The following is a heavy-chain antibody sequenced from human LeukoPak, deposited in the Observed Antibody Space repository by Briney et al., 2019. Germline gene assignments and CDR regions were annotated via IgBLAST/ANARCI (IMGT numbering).Heavy chain of an antibody. J-gene: IGHJ4*02. CDR2: ISSSSTYI. CDR3: ARDGSSSWPPYYFDY. CDR1: GFTFSSYT. D-gene: IGHD6-13*01. V-gene: IGHV3-21*01. Sequence: GGSLRLSCAASGFTFSSYTMNWVRQVPGKGLEWVSSISSSSTYIYYADSMKGRFTISRDNAKNSLYLQMNSLRAEDTALYYCARDGSSSWPPYYFDYWGQGTLVTVSS.